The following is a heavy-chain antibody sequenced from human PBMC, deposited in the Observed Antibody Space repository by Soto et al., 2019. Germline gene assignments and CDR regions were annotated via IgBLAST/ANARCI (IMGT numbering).Heavy chain of an antibody. J-gene: IGHJ5*02. CDR2: IYYSGST. Sequence: PSETLSLTCGVSGGSSSSGGYYWSWIRQHPGKGLEWIGYIYYSGSTYYNPSLKSRVTISVDTSKNQFSLKLSSVTAADTAVYYCARDLRYCSSTSCYSNWFDPWGQGTLVTVSS. V-gene: IGHV4-31*11. D-gene: IGHD2-2*01. CDR1: GGSSSSGGYY. CDR3: ARDLRYCSSTSCYSNWFDP.